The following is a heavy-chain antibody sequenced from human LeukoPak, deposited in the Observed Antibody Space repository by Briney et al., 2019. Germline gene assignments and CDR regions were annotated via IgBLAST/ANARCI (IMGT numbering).Heavy chain of an antibody. D-gene: IGHD3-22*01. Sequence: GASVKVSCKASGYTFTSYAMNWVRQAPGQGLEWMGWINTNTGNPTYAQGFTGRFVFSLDTSVSTAYLQISSLKAEDTAVHYCASGYYYDSSGYNRMFDYWGQGTLVTVSS. CDR1: GYTFTSYA. V-gene: IGHV7-4-1*02. CDR3: ASGYYYDSSGYNRMFDY. CDR2: INTNTGNP. J-gene: IGHJ4*02.